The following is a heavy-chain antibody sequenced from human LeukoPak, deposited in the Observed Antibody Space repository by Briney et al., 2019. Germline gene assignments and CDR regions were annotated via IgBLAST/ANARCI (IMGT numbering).Heavy chain of an antibody. CDR2: ISAYNGNT. V-gene: IGHV1-18*01. Sequence: ASLKVSCKASGYTFTSYGISWVRQAPGHGLEWMGWISAYNGNTNYAQNLQGRVTMTTDTSTSTAYMELSSLRSDDTAVYYCARDAAVGARRFDYWGEGTLVSVSS. CDR3: ARDAAVGARRFDY. D-gene: IGHD1-26*01. CDR1: GYTFTSYG. J-gene: IGHJ4*02.